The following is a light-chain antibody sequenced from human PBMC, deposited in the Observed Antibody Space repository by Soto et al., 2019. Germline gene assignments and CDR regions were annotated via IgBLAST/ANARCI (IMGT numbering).Light chain of an antibody. J-gene: IGKJ1*01. CDR3: QQYGSSPRT. CDR1: RSVSSSY. V-gene: IGKV3-20*01. CDR2: GAS. Sequence: ETVLTQSPGTLSFSPGERSTLSCRSSRSVSSSYLAWYQQKPGQAPRLLIYGASSRATGIPDRFSGSGSGTDFTLTISRLEPEDFAVYYCQQYGSSPRTFGQGTKVDNK.